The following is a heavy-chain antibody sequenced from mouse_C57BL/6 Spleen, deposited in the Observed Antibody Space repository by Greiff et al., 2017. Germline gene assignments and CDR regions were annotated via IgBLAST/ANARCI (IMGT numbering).Heavy chain of an antibody. CDR2: ISSGSSTI. J-gene: IGHJ3*01. CDR3: ARQDGSSLFAY. D-gene: IGHD1-1*01. Sequence: EVKVVESGGGLVKPGGSLKLSCAASGFTFSDYGMHWVRQAPEKGLEWVAYISSGSSTIYYADTVKGRFTISRDNAKNTLFLQMTSLRSEDTAMYYCARQDGSSLFAYWGQGTLVTVSA. V-gene: IGHV5-17*01. CDR1: GFTFSDYG.